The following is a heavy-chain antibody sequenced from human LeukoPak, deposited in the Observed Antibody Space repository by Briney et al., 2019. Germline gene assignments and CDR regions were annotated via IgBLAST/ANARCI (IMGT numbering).Heavy chain of an antibody. CDR2: IYYSGST. D-gene: IGHD3-22*01. CDR1: GGSISSSSYY. Sequence: NPSETLSLTCTVSGGSISSSSYYWGWIRQPPGKGLEWIGSIYYSGSTYYNPSLKSRVTISIDTSKNHFSLKLTSVTAADTAVYYCARVFHSSGYPFDYWGQGTLVTVSS. V-gene: IGHV4-39*07. CDR3: ARVFHSSGYPFDY. J-gene: IGHJ4*02.